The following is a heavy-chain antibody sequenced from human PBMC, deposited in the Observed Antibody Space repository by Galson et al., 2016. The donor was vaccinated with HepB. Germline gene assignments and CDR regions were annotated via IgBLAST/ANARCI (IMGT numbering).Heavy chain of an antibody. CDR2: TWYDGRNK. CDR1: GFTFSSYG. CDR3: ARESVAYDILTSYYEYYNGMDV. D-gene: IGHD3-9*01. Sequence: SLRLSCAASGFTFSSYGMHWVRQAPGKGLEWVALTWYDGRNKYYTDSVKGRFTISRDNSKNTLYLQLNSLEAEDTAVYYCARESVAYDILTSYYEYYNGMDVWGQGTTVTVSS. J-gene: IGHJ6*02. V-gene: IGHV3-33*01.